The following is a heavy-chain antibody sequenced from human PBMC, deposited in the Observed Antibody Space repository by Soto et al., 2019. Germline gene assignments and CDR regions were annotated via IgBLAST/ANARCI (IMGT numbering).Heavy chain of an antibody. J-gene: IGHJ4*02. CDR3: VRDRGGNYYGGFDY. Sequence: EVQLAESGGDLVQSGGSLRLSCATSGFTFSDYWMNWVRQARGKGLEWVASIREDGGETHYVDSVKGRFTISRDNARKSLYLQMNSLRAEDTAVFYCVRDRGGNYYGGFDYWGQGTLVTVSS. CDR1: GFTFSDYW. V-gene: IGHV3-7*01. D-gene: IGHD1-26*01. CDR2: IREDGGET.